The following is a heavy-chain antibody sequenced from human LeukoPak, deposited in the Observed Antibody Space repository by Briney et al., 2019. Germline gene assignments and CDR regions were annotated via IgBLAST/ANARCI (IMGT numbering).Heavy chain of an antibody. D-gene: IGHD1-1*01. CDR3: ASAGQTNACYI. J-gene: IGHJ3*02. Sequence: GESLKISCKASGYRFTSYWIGWVRQMPGKGLELMGIIYPAHSDTRYSPSYQGQVTIPADKSISTAYLQWSSLNASDTPMYNCASAGQTNACYIWGGGTMVTVSS. CDR1: GYRFTSYW. V-gene: IGHV5-51*01. CDR2: IYPAHSDT.